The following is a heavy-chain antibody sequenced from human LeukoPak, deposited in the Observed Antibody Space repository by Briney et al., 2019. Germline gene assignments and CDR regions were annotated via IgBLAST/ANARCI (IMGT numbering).Heavy chain of an antibody. V-gene: IGHV7-4-1*02. CDR1: GYTFTGYY. D-gene: IGHD1-26*01. Sequence: ASVKVACKASGYTFTGYYMHWVRQAAGQGLEWMGWINTNTGNPTYAHDYTGRFGFSLDTSVSTTYLQISRLKAEDTAVYYCASGPSYSGSNEYFDSWGQGTLVTVSS. CDR2: INTNTGNP. J-gene: IGHJ4*02. CDR3: ASGPSYSGSNEYFDS.